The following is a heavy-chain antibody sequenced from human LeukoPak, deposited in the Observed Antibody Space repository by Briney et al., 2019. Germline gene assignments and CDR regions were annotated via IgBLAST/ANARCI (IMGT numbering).Heavy chain of an antibody. CDR3: ARAEAKSSSWYIYRYYFDY. J-gene: IGHJ4*02. CDR1: GGSISSSSYY. V-gene: IGHV4-39*07. Sequence: PSETLSLTCTVSGGSISSSSYYWGWIRQPPGKGLEWIGSIYYSGSTYYNPSLKSRVTISVDTSKNQFSLKLSSVTAADTAVYYCARAEAKSSSWYIYRYYFDYWGQGTLVTVSS. D-gene: IGHD6-13*01. CDR2: IYYSGST.